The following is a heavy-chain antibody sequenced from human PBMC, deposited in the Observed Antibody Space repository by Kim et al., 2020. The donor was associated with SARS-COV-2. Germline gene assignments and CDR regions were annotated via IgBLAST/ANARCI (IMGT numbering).Heavy chain of an antibody. CDR3: ARGNDDILTGYYDAYYGMDV. CDR1: GYTFTSYD. D-gene: IGHD3-9*01. J-gene: IGHJ6*02. Sequence: ASVKVSCKASGYTFTSYDINWVRQATGQGLEWVGWMNPNSGNTGYAQKFQGRVTMTRNTSISTAYMELSSLRSEDTAVYYCARGNDDILTGYYDAYYGMDVWGQGTTVTVSS. V-gene: IGHV1-8*01. CDR2: MNPNSGNT.